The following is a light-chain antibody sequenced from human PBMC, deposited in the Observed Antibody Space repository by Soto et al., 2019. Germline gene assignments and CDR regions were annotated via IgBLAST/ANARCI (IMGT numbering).Light chain of an antibody. CDR2: WAS. CDR1: QSLLYSSSNKTY. Sequence: DIVMTQSPDSLAMSLGERATINCKSSQSLLYSSSNKTYLAWYQHKPGQSPKMLIFWASARESGVPDRFSGSGSETDFTLTISRLQAKDAAVYYCQQYYSDFFTFGPGTRLEIK. J-gene: IGKJ2*01. V-gene: IGKV4-1*01. CDR3: QQYYSDFFT.